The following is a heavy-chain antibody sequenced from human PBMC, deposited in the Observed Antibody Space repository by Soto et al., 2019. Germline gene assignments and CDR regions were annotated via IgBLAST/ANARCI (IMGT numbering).Heavy chain of an antibody. J-gene: IGHJ5*02. D-gene: IGHD1-26*01. CDR1: GHSVSSFY. CDR2: VYYKGYT. Sequence: QVQLQESGPGLVKPSETLSLTCTVSGHSVSSFYWTWIRQPPGKVLEWIGYVYYKGYTNYNPSLEGRVTMSVDTSKNRFSRKLSSVTTADTAVYYCAGILGSKRTYNWFDPWGQGTLSPSPQ. V-gene: IGHV4-59*02. CDR3: AGILGSKRTYNWFDP.